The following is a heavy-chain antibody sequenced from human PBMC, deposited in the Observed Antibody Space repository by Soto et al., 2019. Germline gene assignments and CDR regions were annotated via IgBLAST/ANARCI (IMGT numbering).Heavy chain of an antibody. CDR3: ARVGPPADP. J-gene: IGHJ5*02. V-gene: IGHV1-46*01. CDR2: INPSGGNT. Sequence: ASVKVSCKTSGYTFITYYIHWVRQAPGQGLEWMGIINPSGGNTAYAQKFQGRVTITRDTSASTAYMELSSLRSEDTAVYYCARVGPPADPWGQGTLVTVSS. CDR1: GYTFITYY.